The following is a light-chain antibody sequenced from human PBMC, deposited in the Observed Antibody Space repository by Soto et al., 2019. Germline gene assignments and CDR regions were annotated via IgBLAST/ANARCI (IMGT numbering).Light chain of an antibody. Sequence: MTQSPATLSVSPGERATLSCRASQSLRNSLAWYQQKPGKAPKLLISDASSLETGVPSRFSGSGSGTEFTLTISSLQPDDFATYYCQQYKSYWTFGQGTKVDIK. V-gene: IGKV1-5*01. J-gene: IGKJ1*01. CDR1: QSLRNS. CDR3: QQYKSYWT. CDR2: DAS.